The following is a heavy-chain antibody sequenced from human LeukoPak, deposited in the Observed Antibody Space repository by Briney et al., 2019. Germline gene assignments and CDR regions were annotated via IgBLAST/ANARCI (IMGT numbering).Heavy chain of an antibody. J-gene: IGHJ4*02. CDR3: AKDLQGSSWDSPDY. CDR1: GFTFSGYA. D-gene: IGHD6-13*01. CDR2: ISGSGGIT. Sequence: GGSLRLPCAASGFTFSGYAMTWGRQGPGQGLEWVSIISGSGGITYYADSVKGRFTISRDNSKNTLYMQMNSLRAEDTAVYYCAKDLQGSSWDSPDYWGQGTLVTVSS. V-gene: IGHV3-23*01.